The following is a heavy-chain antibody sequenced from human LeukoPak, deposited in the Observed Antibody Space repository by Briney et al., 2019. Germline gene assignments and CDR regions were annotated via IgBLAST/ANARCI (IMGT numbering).Heavy chain of an antibody. CDR3: AKDRVSAAAGTFDY. J-gene: IGHJ4*02. V-gene: IGHV3-9*01. D-gene: IGHD6-13*01. CDR2: ISWNSGSI. Sequence: GGSLRLSCAASGFTFDDYAMHWVRQAPGKGLEWVSGISWNSGSIGYADSVKGRFTISRDNAKNSLYLQMNSLRAEDTALYYCAKDRVSAAAGTFDYWGQGTLVTVSS. CDR1: GFTFDDYA.